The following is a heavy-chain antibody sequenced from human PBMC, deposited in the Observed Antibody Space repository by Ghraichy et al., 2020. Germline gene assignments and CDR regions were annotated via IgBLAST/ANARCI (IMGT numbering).Heavy chain of an antibody. Sequence: ESLNISCTVSGGSITGNPCYWGWIRQPPGKGLEWIGTIFYSGTTYFNPSLKSRLTISIDTSKTQFSLKLSSVTAADSAVYYCAKSDGGNRYYYYGMDVWGQGTTVIVSS. V-gene: IGHV4-39*01. D-gene: IGHD4-23*01. CDR2: IFYSGTT. J-gene: IGHJ6*02. CDR3: AKSDGGNRYYYYGMDV. CDR1: GGSITGNPCY.